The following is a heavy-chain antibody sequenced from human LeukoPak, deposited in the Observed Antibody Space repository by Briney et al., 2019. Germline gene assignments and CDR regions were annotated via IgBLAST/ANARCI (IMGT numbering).Heavy chain of an antibody. Sequence: SETLSLTCTVSGGSISNYYWSWIRQPPGKGLEWIGYIYYSGSTNYNPSLKSRVATSVDTSKNQFSLKLSSVTAADTAVYYCARAYCSGGSCYSKYFDYWGQGTLVTVSS. CDR3: ARAYCSGGSCYSKYFDY. CDR2: IYYSGST. D-gene: IGHD2-15*01. J-gene: IGHJ4*02. CDR1: GGSISNYY. V-gene: IGHV4-59*01.